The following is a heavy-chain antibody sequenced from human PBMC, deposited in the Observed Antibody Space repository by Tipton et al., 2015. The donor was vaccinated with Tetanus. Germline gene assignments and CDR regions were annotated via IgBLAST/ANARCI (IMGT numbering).Heavy chain of an antibody. J-gene: IGHJ4*02. CDR1: GYAFIKYW. D-gene: IGHD2/OR15-2a*01. CDR3: ARHPRGNACNPLYYVDH. CDR2: IYPDDADT. Sequence: QSGPEVKKPGESLKISCQGSGYAFIKYWIGWVRQMPGKGLEWMGIIYPDDADTRYSPSFQGQVTVTVDRSSNTAYLQWSSLKASDTGMYYCARHPRGNACNPLYYVDHWGQGTLVSVSS. V-gene: IGHV5-51*01.